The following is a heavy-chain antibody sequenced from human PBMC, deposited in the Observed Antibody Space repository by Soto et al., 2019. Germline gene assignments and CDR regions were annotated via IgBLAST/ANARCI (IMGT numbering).Heavy chain of an antibody. D-gene: IGHD1-7*01. J-gene: IGHJ6*03. CDR2: TYYRSKWYN. CDR3: ARNLQKLELRYYYYYMDV. Sequence: SQTLSLTCVISGDSVSSNSAAWNWIRQSPSRGLEWLGRTYYRSKWYNDYAVSVKSRITINPDTSKNQFSLQLNSVTPEDTAVYYCARNLQKLELRYYYYYMDVWGKGTTVTVSS. V-gene: IGHV6-1*01. CDR1: GDSVSSNSAA.